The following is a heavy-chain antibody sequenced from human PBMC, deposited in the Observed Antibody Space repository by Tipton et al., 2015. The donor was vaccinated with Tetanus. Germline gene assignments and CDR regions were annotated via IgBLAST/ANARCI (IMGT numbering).Heavy chain of an antibody. Sequence: LRLSCTVSGDSITSFYWSWIRQPPGKGLEWIGYIFYGGTTNYNPSLKSRVTISLDTSKNQFSLQLNSVTAADTAVYYCARGWGSSWYYFDYWGQGILVTVSS. CDR1: GDSITSFY. J-gene: IGHJ4*02. CDR3: ARGWGSSWYYFDY. D-gene: IGHD6-13*01. CDR2: IFYGGTT. V-gene: IGHV4-59*12.